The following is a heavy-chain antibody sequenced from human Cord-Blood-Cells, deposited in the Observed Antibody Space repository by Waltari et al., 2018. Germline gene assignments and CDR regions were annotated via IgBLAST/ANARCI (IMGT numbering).Heavy chain of an antibody. CDR3: TTGRYYYDSSGYYYFDY. D-gene: IGHD3-22*01. CDR1: GVTFSNAC. Sequence: ELQLVESGGGLVKPGGSLRLSCDASGVTFSNACMSWVRDARRKRLEWVGRIKRKTDVGTTHYAARVNSIFTISRDDSKNTLYLQMNSLKTEDTAVYYCTTGRYYYDSSGYYYFDYWGQGTLVTVSS. V-gene: IGHV3-15*01. J-gene: IGHJ4*02. CDR2: IKRKTDVGTT.